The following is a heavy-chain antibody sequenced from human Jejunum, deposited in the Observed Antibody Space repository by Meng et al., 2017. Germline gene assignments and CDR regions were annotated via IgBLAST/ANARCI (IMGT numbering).Heavy chain of an antibody. Sequence: QVQLKGAGPAPVKPSGPRSLTCAVSGGSLSNNNYWNWVRQPPGKGLEWIGEISDGGSTSYNPSLKNRVTISIDKSKSQFSLKLSSVTAADTAVYFCAKNGYCSGGRCSSGTSFDPWGQGTLVTVSS. J-gene: IGHJ5*02. V-gene: IGHV4-4*02. CDR2: ISDGGST. D-gene: IGHD2-15*01. CDR3: AKNGYCSGGRCSSGTSFDP. CDR1: GGSLSNNNY.